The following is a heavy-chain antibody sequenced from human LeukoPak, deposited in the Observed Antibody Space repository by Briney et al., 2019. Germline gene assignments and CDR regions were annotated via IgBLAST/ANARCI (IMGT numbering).Heavy chain of an antibody. J-gene: IGHJ5*02. CDR2: IYWDDDK. D-gene: IGHD4-11*01. V-gene: IGHV2-5*02. CDR1: GFSLSTSGVG. Sequence: SGPTLVKPTQTLTLTCTFSGFSLSTSGVGVGWIRQPPGKALEWLALIYWDDDKRYSPSLKSRLTITKDTSKNQVVLTMTNMDPVDTATYYCAYRTTTGNYVRWFDPWGQGTLVTVSS. CDR3: AYRTTTGNYVRWFDP.